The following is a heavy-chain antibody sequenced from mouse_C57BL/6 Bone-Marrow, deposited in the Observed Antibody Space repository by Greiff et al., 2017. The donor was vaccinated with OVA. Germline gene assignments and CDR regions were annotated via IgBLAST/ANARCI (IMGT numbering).Heavy chain of an antibody. CDR2: IYPGNSDT. CDR1: GYTFTSYW. V-gene: IGHV1-5*01. CDR3: TTASVSLYYFDY. Sequence: EVQRVESGTVLARPGASVKMSCKTSGYTFTSYWMHWVKQRPGQGLEWIGAIYPGNSDTSYNQKFKGKAKLTAVTSASTAYMELSSLTNEDSAVYYCTTASVSLYYFDYWGQGTTLTVSS. J-gene: IGHJ2*01. D-gene: IGHD6-2*01.